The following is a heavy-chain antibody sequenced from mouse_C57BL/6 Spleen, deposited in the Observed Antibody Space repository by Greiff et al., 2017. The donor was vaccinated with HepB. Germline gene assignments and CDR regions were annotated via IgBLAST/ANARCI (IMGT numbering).Heavy chain of an antibody. CDR1: GFSLTSYG. V-gene: IGHV2-9*01. CDR3: AKRAYYDYDDGYAMDY. Sequence: VKLVESGPGLVAPSQSLSITCTVSGFSLTSYGVDWVRQPPGKGLEWLGVIWGGGSTNYNSALMSRLSISKDNSKSQVFLKMNSLQTDDTAMYYCAKRAYYDYDDGYAMDYWGQGTSVTVSS. CDR2: IWGGGST. J-gene: IGHJ4*01. D-gene: IGHD2-4*01.